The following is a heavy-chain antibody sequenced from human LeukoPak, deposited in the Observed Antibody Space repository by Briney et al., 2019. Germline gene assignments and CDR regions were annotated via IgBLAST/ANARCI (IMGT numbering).Heavy chain of an antibody. CDR1: GFTFNIYA. J-gene: IGHJ5*02. V-gene: IGHV3-23*01. Sequence: GGPLRLSCAASGFTFNIYAMSWVRLAPGKGLQWVASMCGSAGCTYYEDSVRGRFTISRDNSKNILYLQMNSLRAEDTAIYYCARDRPNYHESNGHYYNRDGDHWGQGTLVTVSS. D-gene: IGHD3-10*01. CDR2: MCGSAGCT. CDR3: ARDRPNYHESNGHYYNRDGDH.